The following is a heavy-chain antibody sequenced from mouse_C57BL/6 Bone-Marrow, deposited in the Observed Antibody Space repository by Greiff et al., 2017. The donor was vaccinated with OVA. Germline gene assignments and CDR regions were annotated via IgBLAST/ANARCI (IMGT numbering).Heavy chain of an antibody. CDR1: GYTFTDYN. CDR2: INPNNGGT. CDR3: ARRGSEEFYYMDY. Sequence: EVQLQQSGPELVKPGASVKIPCKASGYTFTDYNMDWVKQSHGKSLEWIGAINPNNGGTIYNQKFKGKATLTVDKSSSTAYMELRSLTSEDTAVYYCARRGSEEFYYMDYWGQGTTLTVSS. J-gene: IGHJ2*01. V-gene: IGHV1-18*01.